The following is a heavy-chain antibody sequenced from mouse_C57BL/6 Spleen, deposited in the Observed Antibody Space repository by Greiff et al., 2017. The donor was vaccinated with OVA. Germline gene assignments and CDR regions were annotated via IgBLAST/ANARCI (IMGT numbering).Heavy chain of an antibody. D-gene: IGHD2-2*01. J-gene: IGHJ2*01. CDR2: INPGSGGT. Sequence: QVQLKESGAELVRPGTSVKVSCKASGYAFTNYLIEWVKQRPGQGLEWIGVINPGSGGTNYNEKFKGKATLTADKSSSTAYMQLSSLTSEDSAVYFCARSGGYDAGYNFDYWGQGTTLTVSS. V-gene: IGHV1-54*01. CDR3: ARSGGYDAGYNFDY. CDR1: GYAFTNYL.